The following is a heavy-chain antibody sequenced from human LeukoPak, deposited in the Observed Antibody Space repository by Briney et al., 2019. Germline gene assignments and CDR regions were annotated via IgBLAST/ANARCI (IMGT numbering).Heavy chain of an antibody. J-gene: IGHJ4*02. CDR1: GYTFTSYG. Sequence: ASVKVSCKASGYTFTSYGISWVRQAPGQGLEWMGWISAYNGNTNYAQKFQGRVTITRDTSASTAYMELSSLRSEDTAVYYCARVGYSSGWYETIFDYWGQGTLVTVSS. D-gene: IGHD6-19*01. CDR2: ISAYNGNT. CDR3: ARVGYSSGWYETIFDY. V-gene: IGHV1-18*01.